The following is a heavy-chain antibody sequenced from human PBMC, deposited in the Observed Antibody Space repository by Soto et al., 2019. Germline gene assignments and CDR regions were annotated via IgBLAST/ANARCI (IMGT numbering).Heavy chain of an antibody. CDR2: ISGSGGST. CDR1: GFTFSSYA. CDR3: ASHGYGSGWWKFDP. J-gene: IGHJ5*02. Sequence: EVQLLESGGGLVQPGGSLRLSCAASGFTFSSYAMSCVRQAPGKGLEWVSAISGSGGSTYYADSVKGRFTISRDNSKNTLYLQMNSLRAEDTAVYYCASHGYGSGWWKFDPWGQGTLVTVSS. D-gene: IGHD6-19*01. V-gene: IGHV3-23*01.